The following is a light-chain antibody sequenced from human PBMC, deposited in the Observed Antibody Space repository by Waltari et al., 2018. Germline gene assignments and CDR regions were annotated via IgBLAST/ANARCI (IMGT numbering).Light chain of an antibody. V-gene: IGLV2-23*02. CDR1: SSDVGSYNL. Sequence: QSALTQPASVSGSPGQSITISCTGTSSDVGSYNLFSWYQHHPGKAPKLIIYEVTKRPSGVSNRFSGSKSGNTASLTISGLQAEDETDYYCCSFVGSRTSLYVFGTGTKVSVL. J-gene: IGLJ1*01. CDR2: EVT. CDR3: CSFVGSRTSLYV.